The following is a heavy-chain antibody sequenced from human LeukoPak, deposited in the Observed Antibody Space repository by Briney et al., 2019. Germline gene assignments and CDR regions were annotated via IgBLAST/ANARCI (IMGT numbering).Heavy chain of an antibody. CDR1: GFTLNNYW. J-gene: IGHJ4*02. CDR2: ISGDGSSP. V-gene: IGHV3-74*01. CDR3: ARMDNLYSGTYHSDF. D-gene: IGHD1-26*01. Sequence: GGSLRLSCAASGFTLNNYWMHWVRQAPGKGLVWVSRISGDGSSPSYADSVKGRFTISRDNAKNSLYLQMNSLRAEDTAVYYCARMDNLYSGTYHSDFWGQGTLVTVSS.